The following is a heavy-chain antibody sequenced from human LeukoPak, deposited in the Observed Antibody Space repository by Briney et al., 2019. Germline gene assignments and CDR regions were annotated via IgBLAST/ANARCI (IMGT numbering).Heavy chain of an antibody. J-gene: IGHJ4*02. Sequence: GGSLRLSCAASGFTFSNYYMSWIRQAPGKGLEWVSYISSSGSTIYYADSVKGRFTISRDNAKNSLYLQMNSLGAEDTALYYCVGDLYYGSSGYSLWGQGTLVTVSS. CDR3: VGDLYYGSSGYSL. V-gene: IGHV3-11*01. CDR2: ISSSGSTI. D-gene: IGHD3-22*01. CDR1: GFTFSNYY.